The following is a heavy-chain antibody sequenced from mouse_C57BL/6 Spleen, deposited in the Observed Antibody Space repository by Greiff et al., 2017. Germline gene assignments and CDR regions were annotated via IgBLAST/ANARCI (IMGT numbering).Heavy chain of an antibody. J-gene: IGHJ2*01. CDR1: GFTFSDYG. D-gene: IGHD1-1*01. CDR2: ISSGSSTI. V-gene: IGHV5-17*01. Sequence: EVKLVESGGGLVKPGGSLKLSCAASGFTFSDYGMHWVRQAPEKGLEWVAYISSGSSTIYYADTVKGRFTISRDNAKNTLFLQMTSLRSEDTAMYYCARHYYGSSYDAMDYWGQGTTLTVSS. CDR3: ARHYYGSSYDAMDY.